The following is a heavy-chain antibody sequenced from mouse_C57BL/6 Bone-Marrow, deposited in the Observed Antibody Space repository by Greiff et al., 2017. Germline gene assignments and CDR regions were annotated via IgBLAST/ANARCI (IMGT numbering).Heavy chain of an antibody. J-gene: IGHJ3*01. V-gene: IGHV5-4*01. CDR1: GFTFSSYA. D-gene: IGHD2-4*01. CDR3: ARDRRGLRRGFAY. CDR2: ISDGGSYN. Sequence: EVKLMESGGGLVKPGGSLKLSCAASGFTFSSYAMSWVRQTPEKRLEWVATISDGGSYNYYTDNVKGRFTISRDNAKNNLYLQMSHLKSEDTAMYYCARDRRGLRRGFAYWGQVTLVTVSA.